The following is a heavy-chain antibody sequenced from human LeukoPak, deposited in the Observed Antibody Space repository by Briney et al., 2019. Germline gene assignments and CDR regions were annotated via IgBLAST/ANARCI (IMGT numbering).Heavy chain of an antibody. J-gene: IGHJ4*02. CDR1: GGTFSSYA. V-gene: IGHV1-69*01. Sequence: SVEVPCKASGGTFSSYAISWVRQAPGQGLEWMGGIIPIFGTANYAQKFQGRVTITADESTSTAYMELSSLRSEDTAVYYCAREPDSYGTYYFDYWGQGTLVTVSS. D-gene: IGHD5-18*01. CDR3: AREPDSYGTYYFDY. CDR2: IIPIFGTA.